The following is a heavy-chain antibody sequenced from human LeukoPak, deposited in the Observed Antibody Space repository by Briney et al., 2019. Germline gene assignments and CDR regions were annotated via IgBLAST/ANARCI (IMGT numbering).Heavy chain of an antibody. CDR2: IYYSGST. D-gene: IGHD3-22*01. CDR3: AGYYDSSGQPLDAFDI. CDR1: GGSISSYY. J-gene: IGHJ3*02. V-gene: IGHV4-59*08. Sequence: PSETLSLTCTVSGGSISSYYWSWIRQPPGKGLEWIGYIYYSGSTNYTPSLKSRVTISVDTSKNQFSLKLSSVTAADTAVYYCAGYYDSSGQPLDAFDIWGQGTMVTVSS.